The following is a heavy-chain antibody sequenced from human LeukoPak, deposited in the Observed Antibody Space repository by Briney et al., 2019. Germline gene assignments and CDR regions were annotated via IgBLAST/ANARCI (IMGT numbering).Heavy chain of an antibody. CDR2: IYYSGTT. V-gene: IGHV4-30-4*01. Sequence: KSSQTLSLTCTVSGGSVSSGDYYWSWIRQPPGKGLEWIGYIYYSGTTYYNPSLNSRVTISLDTSKNQFSLKLISVTAADTAVYYCASRFHDSNGYYYDTNWGQGTLVTVSS. CDR3: ASRFHDSNGYYYDTN. CDR1: GGSVSSGDYY. J-gene: IGHJ4*02. D-gene: IGHD3-22*01.